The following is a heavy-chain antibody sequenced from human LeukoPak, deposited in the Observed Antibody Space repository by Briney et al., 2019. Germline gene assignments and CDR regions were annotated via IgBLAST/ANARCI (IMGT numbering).Heavy chain of an antibody. D-gene: IGHD5/OR15-5a*01. J-gene: IGHJ4*02. V-gene: IGHV4-59*08. CDR1: GGSINSYY. CDR2: IYYSGTS. Sequence: SETLSLTCTVSGGSINSYYWSWIRQSPGRGLEWIGYIYYSGTSSYHPSLESRVTMSIDTSKNQFSLNLTSVTAADAAAYYCARHLVATLSVFDYWGQGALVTVSS. CDR3: ARHLVATLSVFDY.